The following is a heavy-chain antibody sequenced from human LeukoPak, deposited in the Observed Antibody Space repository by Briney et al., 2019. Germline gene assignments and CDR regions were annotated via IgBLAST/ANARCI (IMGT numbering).Heavy chain of an antibody. CDR3: ARERGITMVRGVMFYYGMDV. J-gene: IGHJ6*02. V-gene: IGHV1-18*01. CDR1: GYTFTSCG. Sequence: GASVKVSCKASGYTFTSCGISWVRQAPGQGLEWMGWISAYNGNTNYAQKLQGRVTMTTDTSTSTAYMELRSLRSDDTAVYYCARERGITMVRGVMFYYGMDVWGQGTTVTVSS. D-gene: IGHD3-10*01. CDR2: ISAYNGNT.